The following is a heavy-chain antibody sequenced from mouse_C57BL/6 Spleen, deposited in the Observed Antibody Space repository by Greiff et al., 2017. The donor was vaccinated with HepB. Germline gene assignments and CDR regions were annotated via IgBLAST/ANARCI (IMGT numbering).Heavy chain of an antibody. V-gene: IGHV1-55*01. Sequence: QVQLKQPGAELVKPGASVKMSCKASGYTFTSYWITWVKQRPGQGLEWIGDIYPGSGSTNYNEKFKSKATLTVDTSSSTAYMQLSSLTSEDSAVYYCARGGDYYGSSHYWYFDVWGTGTTVTVSS. CDR2: IYPGSGST. CDR1: GYTFTSYW. CDR3: ARGGDYYGSSHYWYFDV. J-gene: IGHJ1*03. D-gene: IGHD1-1*01.